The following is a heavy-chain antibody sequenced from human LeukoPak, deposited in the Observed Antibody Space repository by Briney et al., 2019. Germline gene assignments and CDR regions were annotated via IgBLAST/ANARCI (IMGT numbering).Heavy chain of an antibody. J-gene: IGHJ6*03. CDR1: GYSFTNYD. V-gene: IGHV1-8*01. Sequence: ASVKVSCKASGYSFTNYDINWVRQATGQGLEWMGWMNPNSGNTGFAQKFQGRVTMTRNTSINTAYMELSRLRSDDTAVYYCAKTAYDSSGWYLDYYYYMDVWGKGTTVTVSS. D-gene: IGHD6-19*01. CDR3: AKTAYDSSGWYLDYYYYMDV. CDR2: MNPNSGNT.